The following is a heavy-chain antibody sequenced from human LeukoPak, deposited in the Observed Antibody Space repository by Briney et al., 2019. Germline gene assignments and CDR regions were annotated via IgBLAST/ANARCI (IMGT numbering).Heavy chain of an antibody. V-gene: IGHV3-23*01. D-gene: IGHD3-10*01. J-gene: IGHJ4*02. Sequence: GGSLRLSCAASGFTFSRYAMSWVRQAPGKGLEWVASISGSGGDTHYADSVKGRFTISRDISKNTLYVRMNSLRAEDTAVYYCVKDPGRNSWDFAYWGQGSLVTVSS. CDR3: VKDPGRNSWDFAY. CDR2: ISGSGGDT. CDR1: GFTFSRYA.